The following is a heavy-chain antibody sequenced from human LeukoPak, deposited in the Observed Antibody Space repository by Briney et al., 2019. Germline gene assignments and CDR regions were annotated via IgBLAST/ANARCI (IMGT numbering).Heavy chain of an antibody. Sequence: GGSLRLPCEASGFTFSSYAMSWVRQAPGKGLEWVSGIVVSGGSTYYADSVKGRFTISRDNSKNTLYLQMNSLRAEDTAAYYCAKAPYVWGQGTLVTVSS. CDR2: IVVSGGST. D-gene: IGHD3-10*02. CDR3: AKAPYV. CDR1: GFTFSSYA. V-gene: IGHV3-23*01. J-gene: IGHJ4*02.